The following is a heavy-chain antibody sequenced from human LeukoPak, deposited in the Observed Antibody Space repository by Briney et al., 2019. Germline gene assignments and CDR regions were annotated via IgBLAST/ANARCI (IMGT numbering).Heavy chain of an antibody. J-gene: IGHJ4*02. CDR1: GGSISRYY. V-gene: IGHV4-59*07. CDR2: IYYSGST. CDR3: ARGTTFDY. Sequence: SDTLSLTCTVSGGSISRYYWRWIREPPGKGLEWIGYIYYSGSTNYNPSLKSRVTISVDTSKNQFSLKLSSVTAADTAVYYCARGTTFDYWGQGTLVTVSS. D-gene: IGHD1-1*01.